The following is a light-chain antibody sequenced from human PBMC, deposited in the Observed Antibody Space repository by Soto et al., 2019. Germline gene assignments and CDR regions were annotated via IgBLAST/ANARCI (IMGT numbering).Light chain of an antibody. J-gene: IGKJ1*01. V-gene: IGKV3-20*01. CDR1: QSFTSSN. Sequence: EIVLTQSPGTLSLSPGERATLSCRASQSFTSSNLAWYQQKSGQAPRLLIYGASRRATGIPDRFSGSGSGTDFTLTISRLEPEDFAVYYCHQYDNSPRTFGQGTKVDTK. CDR2: GAS. CDR3: HQYDNSPRT.